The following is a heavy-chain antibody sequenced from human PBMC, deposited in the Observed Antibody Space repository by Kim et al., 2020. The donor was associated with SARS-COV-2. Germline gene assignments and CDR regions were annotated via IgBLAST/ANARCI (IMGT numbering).Heavy chain of an antibody. D-gene: IGHD3-10*01. CDR3: ATDLGSGTSYILAFDL. Sequence: GGSLRLSCAASGFPFSDAGIHWVRQAPGQGLEWVGQIRNKGSGGTTDYAAPVKGSFSISRDDSKNTLYLQLSGLKIEDTAVYYCATDLGSGTSYILAFDLWGQGKMVTVS. J-gene: IGHJ3*01. CDR2: IRNKGSGGTT. V-gene: IGHV3-15*01. CDR1: GFPFSDAG.